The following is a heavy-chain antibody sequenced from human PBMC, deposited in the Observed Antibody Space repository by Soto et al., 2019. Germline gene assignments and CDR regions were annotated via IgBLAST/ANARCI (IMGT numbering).Heavy chain of an antibody. D-gene: IGHD5-12*01. V-gene: IGHV4-39*01. J-gene: IGHJ5*02. CDR2: IYYSGST. CDR3: ATSYENWFDP. CDR1: GGSISSSSYY. Sequence: SETLSLTCTVSGGSISSSSYYWGWIRQPPGKGLERIGSIYYSGSTYYNPSLKSRVTISVDTSKNQFSLKLSSVTAADTAVYYCATSYENWFDPWGQGTLVTVSS.